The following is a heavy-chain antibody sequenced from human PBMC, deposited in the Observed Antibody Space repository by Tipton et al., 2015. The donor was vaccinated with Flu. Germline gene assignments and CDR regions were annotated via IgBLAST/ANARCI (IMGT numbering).Heavy chain of an antibody. CDR3: ARVWANWFDP. Sequence: TLSLTCTVSGGSISSYYWSWIRQPPGKGLEWIGYIYYSGSTNYNPSLKSRVTISVDTSKNQFSPKLSSVTAADTAVYYCARVWANWFDPWGQGTLVTVSS. CDR1: GGSISSYY. CDR2: IYYSGST. J-gene: IGHJ5*02. V-gene: IGHV4-59*01. D-gene: IGHD3-10*01.